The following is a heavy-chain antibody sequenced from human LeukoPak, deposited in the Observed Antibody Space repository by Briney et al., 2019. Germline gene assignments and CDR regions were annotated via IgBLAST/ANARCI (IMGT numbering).Heavy chain of an antibody. D-gene: IGHD3-16*01. V-gene: IGHV3-53*01. CDR2: IYSGATT. CDR1: GFTVSDTY. Sequence: GGSLRLSCAASGFTVSDTYMTWVRQAPGKGLAWVSVIYSGATTHYADSVKGRFTISRDSSKNTLYLQMNSLRAEDTAVYYCARDRGGGFFDYWGQGTLVTVSS. J-gene: IGHJ4*02. CDR3: ARDRGGGFFDY.